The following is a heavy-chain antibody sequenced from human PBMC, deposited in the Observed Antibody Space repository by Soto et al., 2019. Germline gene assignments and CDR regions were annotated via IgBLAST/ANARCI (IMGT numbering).Heavy chain of an antibody. Sequence: QVQLVQSGTEVKKPGASVKVSCKASGYSFPRYGISWVRQAPGQGLEWMGGISIHNRNTYSAEKFQGRVTMTADTSTTTAHLELRSLRSDDTAVYYCARGESLWEWGQGTLVTVSS. D-gene: IGHD3-16*01. V-gene: IGHV1-18*01. CDR3: ARGESLWE. CDR2: ISIHNRNT. CDR1: GYSFPRYG. J-gene: IGHJ4*02.